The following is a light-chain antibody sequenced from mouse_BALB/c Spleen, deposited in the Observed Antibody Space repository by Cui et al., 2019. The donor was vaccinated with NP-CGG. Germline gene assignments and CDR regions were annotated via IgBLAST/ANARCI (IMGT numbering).Light chain of an antibody. J-gene: IGLJ1*01. Sequence: QAVVTQVSALTTSPGETVTLTCRSSTGAVTTSNYANWVQEKPDHLFTGLIGGTNNRVPGVSARFSGSLIGDKAALTITGAQTEDEAIYFCALWYSNHWVFGGGTKLTVL. V-gene: IGLV1*01. CDR2: GTN. CDR1: TGAVTTSNY. CDR3: ALWYSNHWV.